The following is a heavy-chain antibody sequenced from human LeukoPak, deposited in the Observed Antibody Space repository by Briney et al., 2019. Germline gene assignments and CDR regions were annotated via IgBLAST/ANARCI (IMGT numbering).Heavy chain of an antibody. V-gene: IGHV4-31*03. D-gene: IGHD6-6*01. CDR2: IYYSGST. J-gene: IGHJ6*02. Sequence: TLSLTCTVSGGSISSGGYYWSWIRQHPGTGLEWIGYIYYSGSTYYNPSLKSRVTISVDTSKNQFSLKLSSVTAADTAVYYCARDRNMYSSSPHYYYGMDVWGQGTTVTVSS. CDR3: ARDRNMYSSSPHYYYGMDV. CDR1: GGSISSGGYY.